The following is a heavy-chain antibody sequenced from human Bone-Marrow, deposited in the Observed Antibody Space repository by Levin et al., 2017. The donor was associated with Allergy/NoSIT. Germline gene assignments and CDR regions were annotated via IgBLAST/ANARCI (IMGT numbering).Heavy chain of an antibody. CDR3: ARDWVWAISTKSYYYYGMDV. J-gene: IGHJ6*02. Sequence: GESLKISCAASGFTFSSYAMHWVRQAPGKGLEWVAVISYDGSNKYYADSVKGRFTISRDNSKNTLYLQMNSLRAEDTAVYYCARDWVWAISTKSYYYYGMDVWGQGTTVTVSS. CDR2: ISYDGSNK. CDR1: GFTFSSYA. V-gene: IGHV3-30-3*01. D-gene: IGHD3-16*01.